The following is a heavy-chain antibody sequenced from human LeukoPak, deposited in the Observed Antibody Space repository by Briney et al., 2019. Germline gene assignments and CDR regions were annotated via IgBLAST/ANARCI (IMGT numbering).Heavy chain of an antibody. Sequence: GSLRLSCAASGFTFSSYWMSWVRQAPGKGLEWVANIKQDGSEKYYVDSVKGRFTISRDNAKNSLYLQMNSLRAEDTAVYYCARHFESTVTTGWSYYMDVWGKGTTVTVSS. CDR1: GFTFSSYW. CDR3: ARHFESTVTTGWSYYMDV. V-gene: IGHV3-7*01. D-gene: IGHD4-11*01. J-gene: IGHJ6*03. CDR2: IKQDGSEK.